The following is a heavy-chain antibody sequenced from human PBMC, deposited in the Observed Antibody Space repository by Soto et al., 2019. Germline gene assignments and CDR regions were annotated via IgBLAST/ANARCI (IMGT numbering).Heavy chain of an antibody. CDR2: IHYTGRI. J-gene: IGHJ4*02. V-gene: IGHV4-61*03. CDR1: GVSVTSGSYY. Sequence: QVQLQESGPGLVKPSETLSLTCTVSGVSVTSGSYYWSWIRQPPGGGLEWIGYIHYTGRISYNPSLRSRVSISITRSGKLFFLSLSSVTTEDTAVYYCASDFRGLGIRGPVDYWGQGTRVAVSS. CDR3: ASDFRGLGIRGPVDY. D-gene: IGHD3-9*01.